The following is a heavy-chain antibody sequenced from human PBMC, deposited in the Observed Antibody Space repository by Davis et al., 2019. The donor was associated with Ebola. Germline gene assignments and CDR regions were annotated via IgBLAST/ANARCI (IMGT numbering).Heavy chain of an antibody. CDR3: ARQSHHFLSGPRTWFDP. Sequence: GESLKISCRASGYSFNTFWLAWVRQTPGKGLDWMGIIYPDDSNTRYSPSFQGQVTISVDKSISTAFLQWSSLRASDTAIYYCARQSHHFLSGPRTWFDPWGQGTLVTVSS. CDR1: GYSFNTFW. J-gene: IGHJ5*02. CDR2: IYPDDSNT. V-gene: IGHV5-51*01. D-gene: IGHD3-3*01.